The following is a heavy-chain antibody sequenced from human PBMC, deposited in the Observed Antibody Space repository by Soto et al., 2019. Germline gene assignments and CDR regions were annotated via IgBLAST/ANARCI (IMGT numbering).Heavy chain of an antibody. CDR2: IYYSGST. Sequence: PSETLSLTCTVSGGSISSGDYYWSWIRQPPGKGLEWIGYIYYSGSTYYNPSLKSRVTISVDTSKDQFSLKLSSVTAADTAVFYFASIRLVRGGSGYYYYGMDVWGQGTTVTVSS. D-gene: IGHD3-10*01. V-gene: IGHV4-30-4*01. CDR3: ASIRLVRGGSGYYYYGMDV. J-gene: IGHJ6*02. CDR1: GGSISSGDYY.